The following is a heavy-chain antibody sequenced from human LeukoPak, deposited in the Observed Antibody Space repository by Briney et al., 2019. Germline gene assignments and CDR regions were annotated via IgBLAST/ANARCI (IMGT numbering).Heavy chain of an antibody. CDR3: ARRVQKLVATSWFDP. J-gene: IGHJ5*02. CDR1: GYTFDDEY. Sequence: ASAKVSCKASGYTFDDEYIHWVRQDPGLGLEWMRWINPKNGDTNSAQKFQGRVTMTRDTSISTAYMELRRLKSDDSAVYYCARRVQKLVATSWFDPWGQGTLVTVSS. D-gene: IGHD5-12*01. V-gene: IGHV1-2*02. CDR2: INPKNGDT.